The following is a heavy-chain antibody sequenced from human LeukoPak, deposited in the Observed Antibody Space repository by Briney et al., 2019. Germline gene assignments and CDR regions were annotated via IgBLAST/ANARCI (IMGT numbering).Heavy chain of an antibody. Sequence: GGSLRLSCAASGFSFSSYWMSWVRQAPGKGLEWVANIKQDGSEKYYVASVKGRFTISRDNAKNSLYLQMNSLRAEDTAFYYCARSGYSSSWYMFWGQGSLVTVSS. J-gene: IGHJ4*02. CDR2: IKQDGSEK. CDR3: ARSGYSSSWYMF. V-gene: IGHV3-7*01. D-gene: IGHD6-13*01. CDR1: GFSFSSYW.